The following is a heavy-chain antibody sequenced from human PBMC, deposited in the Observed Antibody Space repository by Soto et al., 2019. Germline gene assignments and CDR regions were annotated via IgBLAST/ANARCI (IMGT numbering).Heavy chain of an antibody. CDR3: ARDISITIFGAGYYYGMDV. Sequence: EVQLVESGGGLVKPGGSLRLSCAASGFTFSSYSMNWVRQAPGKGLEWVASISSSSSYIYYADSVKGRFTISRDNAKHSLYLQMNSLGAEDTAVYYCARDISITIFGAGYYYGMDVWGQGTTVTVCS. CDR2: ISSSSSYI. CDR1: GFTFSSYS. J-gene: IGHJ6*02. V-gene: IGHV3-21*01. D-gene: IGHD3-3*01.